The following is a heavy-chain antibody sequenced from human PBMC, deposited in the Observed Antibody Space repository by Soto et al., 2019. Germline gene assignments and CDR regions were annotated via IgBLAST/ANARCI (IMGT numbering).Heavy chain of an antibody. J-gene: IGHJ3*02. CDR2: INAGNGNT. CDR3: ASGVGQGDAFDI. V-gene: IGHV1-3*01. CDR1: GYTFTSYA. Sequence: QVQLVQSGAEVKKPGASVKVSCKASGYTFTSYAMHWVRQAPGQRLEWMGWINAGNGNTKYSQKFQGRVTITRDTSASTVYLELSILRSEDTAVYYCASGVGQGDAFDIWVQGTMVTVSS. D-gene: IGHD2-15*01.